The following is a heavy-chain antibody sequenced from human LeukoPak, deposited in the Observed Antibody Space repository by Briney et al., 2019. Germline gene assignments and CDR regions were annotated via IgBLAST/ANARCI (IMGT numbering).Heavy chain of an antibody. CDR3: ARQNDYVWGSYRLFDY. Sequence: GESLKISCKGSGYSFTSYWIGWVRQMPGKGLEWMGIIYPGDSDTRYSPSFQGQVTISADKSISTAYLQWSSLKASDTAMYYCARQNDYVWGSYRLFDYWGQGTLVTVSS. CDR2: IYPGDSDT. V-gene: IGHV5-51*01. J-gene: IGHJ4*02. CDR1: GYSFTSYW. D-gene: IGHD3-16*02.